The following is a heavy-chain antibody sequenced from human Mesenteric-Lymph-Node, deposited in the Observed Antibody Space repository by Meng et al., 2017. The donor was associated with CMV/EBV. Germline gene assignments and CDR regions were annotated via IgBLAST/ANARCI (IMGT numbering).Heavy chain of an antibody. V-gene: IGHV1-18*01. D-gene: IGHD3-3*01. CDR3: ARGHYDFWSGYYVY. J-gene: IGHJ4*02. CDR2: ISPYNGNT. Sequence: ASVKVSCKTSGYTFTTFGVSWLRQAPGQGLEWMGWISPYNGNTNYAQRLQGRVTMTTDTSTSTAYMELRSLRSDDTAVYYCARGHYDFWSGYYVYWGQGTLVTVS. CDR1: GYTFTTFG.